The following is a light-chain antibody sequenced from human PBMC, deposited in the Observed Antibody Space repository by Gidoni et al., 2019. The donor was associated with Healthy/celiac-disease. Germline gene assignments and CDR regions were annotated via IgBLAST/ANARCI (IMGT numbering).Light chain of an antibody. Sequence: AIQMTQSPSSLSASVGDRVTSTCRASQGISNDLGWYQQKPGKTPKLLIYAASSLQSGVPSRFSGSGSGTDFTLTISSLQPEDFATYYCLQDYNCPWTFGQGTKVEIK. CDR3: LQDYNCPWT. CDR2: AAS. V-gene: IGKV1-6*01. CDR1: QGISND. J-gene: IGKJ1*01.